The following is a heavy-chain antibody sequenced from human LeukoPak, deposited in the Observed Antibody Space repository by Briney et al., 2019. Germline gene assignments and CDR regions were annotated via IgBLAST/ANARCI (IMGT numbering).Heavy chain of an antibody. D-gene: IGHD6-19*01. CDR3: ARVTGGYSSGWVFYYFDY. Sequence: GGSLRLSCAASGFTFSTYAMHWVRQAPGKGLEYVSAISSNGGSTYYANSVKGRFTISRDNSKNTLYLQMGSLRAEDMAVYYCARVTGGYSSGWVFYYFDYWGQGTLVTVSS. J-gene: IGHJ4*02. V-gene: IGHV3-64*01. CDR2: ISSNGGST. CDR1: GFTFSTYA.